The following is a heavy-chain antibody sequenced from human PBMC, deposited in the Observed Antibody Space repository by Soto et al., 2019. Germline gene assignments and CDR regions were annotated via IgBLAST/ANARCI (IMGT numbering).Heavy chain of an antibody. J-gene: IGHJ4*02. V-gene: IGHV4-30-4*01. CDR1: GGSISSGDSY. D-gene: IGHD3-3*01. CDR3: TWSSNYDEDCRYYTFDY. CDR2: ISYRGST. Sequence: QVQLQESGPRLVKPSQTLSLTCTVSGGSISSGDSYWRWIRQPPGKGLEWIGYISYRGSTYYNPYHTSRVTISVHTSKTQSSINLRSLTPTPTAFYPCTWSSNYDEDCRYYTFDYWGQGTLVTVSS.